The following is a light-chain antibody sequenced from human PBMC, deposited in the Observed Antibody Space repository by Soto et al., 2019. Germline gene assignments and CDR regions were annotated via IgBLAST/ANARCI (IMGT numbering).Light chain of an antibody. CDR1: QSISNW. CDR3: QQYNAYPWT. Sequence: DIQMTQSPSTLSASVGDRVTITCRASQSISNWLAWYQQKAGKAPKLLIYDASSLKSGVASRFSGSGSGTEFTLTISSLQTDDFATYYCQQYNAYPWTFGQGTKVEIK. V-gene: IGKV1-5*01. CDR2: DAS. J-gene: IGKJ1*01.